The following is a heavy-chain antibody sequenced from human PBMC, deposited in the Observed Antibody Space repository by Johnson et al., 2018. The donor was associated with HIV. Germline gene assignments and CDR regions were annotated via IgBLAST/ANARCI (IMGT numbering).Heavy chain of an antibody. CDR2: IYSGGST. CDR3: ARGGIIHDAFDI. CDR1: GFTFSSYA. V-gene: IGHV3-66*01. Sequence: VQLVESGGGLVQPGGSLRLSCAASGFTFSSYAMSWVRQAPGKGLEWVSVIYSGGSTYYADSVKGRFTISRDNSKNTLYLQMNSLRAEDTAVYYCARGGIIHDAFDIWGQGTMVTVSS. J-gene: IGHJ3*02. D-gene: IGHD1-1*01.